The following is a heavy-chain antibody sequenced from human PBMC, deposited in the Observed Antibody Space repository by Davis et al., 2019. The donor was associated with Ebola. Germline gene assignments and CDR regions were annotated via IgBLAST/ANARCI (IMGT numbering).Heavy chain of an antibody. CDR3: AREPYSSSWDPFDY. CDR2: INTKTGNP. Sequence: ASVKVSCKASGYTFTSYAMNWVRQAPGQGLDWMGCINTKTGNPTYAQGFTGRFVFSLDTSVSTAFLQISSLKAEDTAFYYCAREPYSSSWDPFDYWGQGTLVNVSS. V-gene: IGHV7-4-1*02. J-gene: IGHJ4*02. D-gene: IGHD6-13*01. CDR1: GYTFTSYA.